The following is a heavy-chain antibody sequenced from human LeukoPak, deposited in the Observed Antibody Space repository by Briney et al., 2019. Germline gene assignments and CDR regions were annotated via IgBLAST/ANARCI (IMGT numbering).Heavy chain of an antibody. CDR1: GFTFSSYT. D-gene: IGHD6-13*01. V-gene: IGHV3-21*01. CDR3: ARVWGQLVDF. CDR2: ITSSSSYT. Sequence: GGSLRLSCAASGFTFSSYTMNWVRQAPGKGLEWVSSITSSSSYTYYADSVKGRFTISRGNAKNSLYLQMNSLRAEDTAVYYCARVWGQLVDFWGQGTLLTVSS. J-gene: IGHJ4*02.